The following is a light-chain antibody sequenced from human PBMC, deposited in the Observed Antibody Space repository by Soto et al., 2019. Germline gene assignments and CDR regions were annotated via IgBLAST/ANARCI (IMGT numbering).Light chain of an antibody. CDR3: QQYNSWPRT. CDR2: TTS. V-gene: IGKV3-15*01. CDR1: QTVGSN. Sequence: EIVMTQSPATLSVSPGERITISCRASQTVGSNLAWYQQKPGQDPRLLIYTTSSRATGVPAKFSGSGSGTEFTRTFDSLQSEDFVLYYCQQYNSWPRTFGQGTRVEIK. J-gene: IGKJ1*01.